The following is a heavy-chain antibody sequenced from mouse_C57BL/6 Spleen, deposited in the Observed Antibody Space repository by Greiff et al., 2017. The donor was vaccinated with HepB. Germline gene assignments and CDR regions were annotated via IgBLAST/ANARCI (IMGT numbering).Heavy chain of an antibody. CDR3: ARPAVGAMDY. Sequence: EVHLVESGGGLVKPGGSLKLSCAASGFTFSDYGMHWVRQAPEKGLEWVAYISSGSSTIYYADTVKGRFTISRDNAKNTLFLQMTSLRSEDTAMYYCARPAVGAMDYWGQGTSVTVSS. V-gene: IGHV5-17*01. D-gene: IGHD3-1*01. J-gene: IGHJ4*01. CDR2: ISSGSSTI. CDR1: GFTFSDYG.